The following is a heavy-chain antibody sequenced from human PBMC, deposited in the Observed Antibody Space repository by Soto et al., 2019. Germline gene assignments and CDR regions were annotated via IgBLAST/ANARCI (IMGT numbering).Heavy chain of an antibody. J-gene: IGHJ6*02. Sequence: GGSLRLSCAAPGFTFSSYGMHWVRQAPGKGLEWVAVIWYDGSNKYYADSVKGRFTISRDDSKNTLYLQMNSLRAEDTAVYYCAREKQWLAYYYYYYGMDVWGQGTTVTVSS. CDR1: GFTFSSYG. CDR2: IWYDGSNK. CDR3: AREKQWLAYYYYYYGMDV. V-gene: IGHV3-33*01. D-gene: IGHD6-19*01.